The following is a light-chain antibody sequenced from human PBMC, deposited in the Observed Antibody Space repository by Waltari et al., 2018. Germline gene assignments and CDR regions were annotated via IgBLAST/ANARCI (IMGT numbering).Light chain of an antibody. V-gene: IGKV1-39*01. J-gene: IGKJ2*01. Sequence: DIQMTQSPSSLSTSVGDRVTITCRASQSIGNSLNWYQQKPGKAPNLRIYAASTLQSGVPSRFSGSGSGTDFTLPISSLQPEDYATYYCQQSDSTPYTFGQGTKLEIK. CDR1: QSIGNS. CDR3: QQSDSTPYT. CDR2: AAS.